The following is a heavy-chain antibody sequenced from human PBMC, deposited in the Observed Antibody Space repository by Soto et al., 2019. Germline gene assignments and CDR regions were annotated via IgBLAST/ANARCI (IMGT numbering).Heavy chain of an antibody. V-gene: IGHV5-51*01. CDR2: IYHGDSET. J-gene: IGHJ4*01. CDR3: VRATGASTNYFEY. D-gene: IGHD7-27*01. CDR1: GYSFTSYW. Sequence: GESRNISCKGSGYSFTSYWIGWLRQMPGKGLEWMGVIYHGDSETRYSPSFQGQVTISADKSIRPAYLQWSSLKASDTAMYYCVRATGASTNYFEYWGQGAMVTVSS.